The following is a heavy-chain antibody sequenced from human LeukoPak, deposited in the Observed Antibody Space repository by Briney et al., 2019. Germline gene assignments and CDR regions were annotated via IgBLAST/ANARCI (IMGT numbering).Heavy chain of an antibody. V-gene: IGHV4-4*07. J-gene: IGHJ6*03. D-gene: IGHD3-9*01. CDR3: ARGGTRYYYYYYMDV. Sequence: PSETLSLTCTVSGGSISSYYWSWIRQPAGKGLEWIGRIYTSGSTNYNPSLKSRVTMSVDTSKNQFSLKLSSVTAADTAVYYCARGGTRYYYYYYMDVWGKGTTVTVSS. CDR1: GGSISSYY. CDR2: IYTSGST.